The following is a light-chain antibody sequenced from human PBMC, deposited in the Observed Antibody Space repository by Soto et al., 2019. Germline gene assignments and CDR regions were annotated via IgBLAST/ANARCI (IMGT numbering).Light chain of an antibody. CDR1: QSISNY. J-gene: IGKJ2*01. CDR2: AAS. CDR3: QKYNSAPPYT. Sequence: DIQMTQSPSSLSASAGDGVTITCRARQSISNYLAWYQQKPGKVPKLLIYAASTLQSGVPSRFSGSGSGTDFTLTISSLQPEDVATYYCQKYNSAPPYTFGQGTKLEIK. V-gene: IGKV1-27*01.